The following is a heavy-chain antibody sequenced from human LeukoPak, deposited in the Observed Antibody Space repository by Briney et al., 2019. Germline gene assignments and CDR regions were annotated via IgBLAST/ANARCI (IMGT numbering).Heavy chain of an antibody. J-gene: IGHJ6*03. CDR1: GGTFSSYA. CDR3: ARGDYGGNWDYYYYMDV. V-gene: IGHV1-69*05. D-gene: IGHD4-23*01. CDR2: IIPIFGTA. Sequence: ASVKVSCKASGGTFSSYAISWVRQAPGQGLEWMGGIIPIFGTANYAQKFQGRVTITTDESTSTAYMELSSLRSEDTAVYYCARGDYGGNWDYYYYMDVWGKGTTVTVSS.